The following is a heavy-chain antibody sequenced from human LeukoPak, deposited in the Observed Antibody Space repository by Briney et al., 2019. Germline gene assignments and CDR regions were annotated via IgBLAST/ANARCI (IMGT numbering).Heavy chain of an antibody. CDR2: ISYDGSNK. CDR3: AKSYDSSGYYYEGICDY. CDR1: GFTFSSYG. J-gene: IGHJ4*02. Sequence: GGSLRLSCAASGFTFSSYGMHWVRQAPGKGLEWVAVISYDGSNKYYADSVKGRFTISRDNSKNTLYLQMNSLRAEDTAVYYCAKSYDSSGYYYEGICDYWGQGTLVTVSS. D-gene: IGHD3-22*01. V-gene: IGHV3-30*18.